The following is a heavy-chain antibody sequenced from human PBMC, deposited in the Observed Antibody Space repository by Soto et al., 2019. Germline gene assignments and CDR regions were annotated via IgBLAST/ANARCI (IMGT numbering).Heavy chain of an antibody. Sequence: EVQLLESGGGLVQPGGSLRLSCVASGITFSSYAMSWVRQAPGKGLEWVSAISGSGGSTYNADSVKGRFTISRDNSKNPLYLQMNSLRAEATAVYYCAKGSSGAGNDYWGQGTLVTVSS. CDR2: ISGSGGST. D-gene: IGHD1-1*01. CDR1: GITFSSYA. V-gene: IGHV3-23*01. J-gene: IGHJ4*02. CDR3: AKGSSGAGNDY.